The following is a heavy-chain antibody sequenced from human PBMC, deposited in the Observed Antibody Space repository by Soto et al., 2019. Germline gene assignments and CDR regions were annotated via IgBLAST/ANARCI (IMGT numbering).Heavy chain of an antibody. J-gene: IGHJ6*02. Sequence: SVKXSCKASGGTFSSYAISWVRQAPGQGLEWMGGIIPIFGTANYAQKFQGRVTITADESTSTAYMELSSLRSEDTAVYYCARDDSLMNYYYYGMDVWGQGTTVNVSS. CDR2: IIPIFGTA. D-gene: IGHD2-8*01. V-gene: IGHV1-69*13. CDR3: ARDDSLMNYYYYGMDV. CDR1: GGTFSSYA.